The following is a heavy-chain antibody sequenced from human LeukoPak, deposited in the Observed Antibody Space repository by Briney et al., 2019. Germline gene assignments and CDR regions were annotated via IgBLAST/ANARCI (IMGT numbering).Heavy chain of an antibody. CDR3: AKVMDYSNSIDY. V-gene: IGHV3-23*01. CDR2: ISGSGGST. Sequence: GGSLRLSCAASGFTFSSYSMNWVRQAPGKGLEWVSAISGSGGSTYYADSVKGRFTISRDNSKNTLYLQMNSLRAEDTAVYYCAKVMDYSNSIDYWGQGTLVTVSS. CDR1: GFTFSSYS. J-gene: IGHJ4*02. D-gene: IGHD4-11*01.